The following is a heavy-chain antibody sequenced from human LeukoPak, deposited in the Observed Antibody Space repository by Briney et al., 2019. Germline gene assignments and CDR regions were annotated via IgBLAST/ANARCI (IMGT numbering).Heavy chain of an antibody. V-gene: IGHV3-23*01. CDR1: GFTFSSYG. CDR2: ISGSGGST. Sequence: GGSLSLSCAASGFTFSSYGMSWVRQAPGKGLEWVSAISGSGGSTYYADSVKGRFTISRDNSKNTLFLQMNSLRGEDTAMYYCARVQGGGYRTADYWGQGTLVTVSS. D-gene: IGHD6-19*01. CDR3: ARVQGGGYRTADY. J-gene: IGHJ4*02.